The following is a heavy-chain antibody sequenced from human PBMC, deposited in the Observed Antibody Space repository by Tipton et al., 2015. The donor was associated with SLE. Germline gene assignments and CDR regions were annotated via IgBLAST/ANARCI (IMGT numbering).Heavy chain of an antibody. J-gene: IGHJ3*02. CDR2: IIPIFGTA. CDR3: ARGGVGATRVDAFGI. CDR1: GGTFSSYA. V-gene: IGHV1-69*01. D-gene: IGHD1-26*01. Sequence: QSGAEVKKPGSSVKVSCKASGGTFSSYAISWVRQAPGQGLEWMGGIIPIFGTANYAQKFHGRVTITADESTSTAYMELSSLRSEDTAVYFCARGGVGATRVDAFGIWGQGTMVSVSS.